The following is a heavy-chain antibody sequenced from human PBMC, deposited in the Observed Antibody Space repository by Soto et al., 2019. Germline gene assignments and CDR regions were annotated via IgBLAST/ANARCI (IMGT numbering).Heavy chain of an antibody. CDR2: IFPADSET. CDR1: GYTFTNYW. CDR3: ARHHLAVAGTNWFDP. D-gene: IGHD6-19*01. Sequence: GESLKISCKGSGYTFTNYWIGWVRHMPLKVLEWMVIIFPADSETRYNPSFLGQVTISADKSISTAFLQWSSLKASDTAMYYCARHHLAVAGTNWFDPWGQGTLVTVSS. V-gene: IGHV5-51*01. J-gene: IGHJ5*02.